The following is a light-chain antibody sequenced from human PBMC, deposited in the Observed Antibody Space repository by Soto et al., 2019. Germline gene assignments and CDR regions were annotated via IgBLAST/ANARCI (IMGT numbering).Light chain of an antibody. CDR2: GAS. J-gene: IGKJ1*01. V-gene: IGKV3-20*01. CDR1: QSVSSSY. Sequence: EIVLTQSPGTLSLSPGERATLSFRASQSVSSSYLAWYQQKPGQAPRLLIYGASSRATGIPDRLSGSGSGTDFTLTISRLEPEDFAVYYCQQYGSSTWTFGQGTKVDIK. CDR3: QQYGSSTWT.